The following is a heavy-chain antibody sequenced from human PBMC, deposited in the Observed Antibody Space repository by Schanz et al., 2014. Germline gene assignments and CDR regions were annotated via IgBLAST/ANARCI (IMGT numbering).Heavy chain of an antibody. CDR2: ISPNSGDT. D-gene: IGHD3-3*02. CDR3: ARENKDYDSILNKFFHYGLDL. CDR1: GYTFTGHR. V-gene: IGHV1-2*06. J-gene: IGHJ6*02. Sequence: QVLLVQSGAEVKKPGASVKVSCKASGYTFTGHRMHWVRQAPGQGLEWMGRISPNSGDTHSAQKFQGRVTMTWDRSISTANMELSRLRSDDTAVYYCARENKDYDSILNKFFHYGLDLWGQGTTVTVSS.